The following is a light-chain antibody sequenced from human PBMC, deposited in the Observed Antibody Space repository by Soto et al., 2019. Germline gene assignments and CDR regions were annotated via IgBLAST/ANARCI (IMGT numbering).Light chain of an antibody. V-gene: IGKV3D-20*02. CDR2: GAS. CDR3: QQRSKWRT. Sequence: EIVLTQSPGTLSLSPGERATLSCRASQTVSSTYLAWYQQKPGQAPRLLIYGASSRATGIPDRFSGSGSATDFTLTISRLEPEDFAVYYCQQRSKWRTFGQGTKV. CDR1: QTVSSTY. J-gene: IGKJ1*01.